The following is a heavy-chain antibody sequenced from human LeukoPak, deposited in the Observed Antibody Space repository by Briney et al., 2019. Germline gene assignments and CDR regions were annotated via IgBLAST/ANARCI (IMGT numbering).Heavy chain of an antibody. CDR2: ISSSGSAK. V-gene: IGHV3-48*03. CDR3: ARDWGLAARPDY. CDR1: GFTFNSYE. D-gene: IGHD6-6*01. Sequence: GGSLRLSCAASGFTFNSYEMNWVRQAPGKGLEWVSYISSSGSAKYYADSVKGRFTISRDNGKNSLYLQMNSLRDEDTAVYYCARDWGLAARPDYWGQGTLVTVSS. J-gene: IGHJ4*02.